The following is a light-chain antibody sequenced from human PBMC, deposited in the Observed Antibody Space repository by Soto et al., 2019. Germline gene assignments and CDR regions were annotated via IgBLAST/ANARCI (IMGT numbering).Light chain of an antibody. CDR1: QSISAW. V-gene: IGKV1-5*03. Sequence: DIQMTQSPSTLPASVGDRVTITCRASQSISAWLAWYQQKPGKVPKLLIYRASTLESGVPSRFSGSESGTEFTLTISSLQPDDFATYYCQQYKDYPVTFGQGTKVEIK. J-gene: IGKJ1*01. CDR2: RAS. CDR3: QQYKDYPVT.